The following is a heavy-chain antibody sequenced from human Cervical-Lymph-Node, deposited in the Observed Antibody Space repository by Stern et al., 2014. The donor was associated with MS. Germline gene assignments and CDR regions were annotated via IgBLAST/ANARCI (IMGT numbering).Heavy chain of an antibody. D-gene: IGHD3-9*01. CDR3: ARATDILTGHYPYYFDY. Sequence: QVQLQESGPGLVKPSETLSLTCSVSGGSIRRYYWSWIRQPPGKGLEWIGYIYYSGSTNYNPSLKSRVTISVDTSKNQFSLKLSPVTAADTAVYYCARATDILTGHYPYYFDYWGQGTLVTVSS. V-gene: IGHV4-59*01. CDR2: IYYSGST. J-gene: IGHJ4*02. CDR1: GGSIRRYY.